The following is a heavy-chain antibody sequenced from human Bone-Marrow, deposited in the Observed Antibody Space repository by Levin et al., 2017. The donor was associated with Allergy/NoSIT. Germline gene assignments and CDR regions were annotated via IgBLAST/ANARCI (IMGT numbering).Heavy chain of an antibody. CDR2: ISHSGGP. CDR3: ARVFMFRGHYYRGMDV. V-gene: IGHV4-4*02. J-gene: IGHJ6*02. CDR1: SGSISTSDW. D-gene: IGHD3-10*01. Sequence: SETLSLTCAMSSGSISTSDWWTWVRQPPGTGLEWIGEISHSGGPNYNPSLRSRVTMSIDMSRNQFSLRLNSVTAADTAAYYCARVFMFRGHYYRGMDVWGQGTTVTVSS.